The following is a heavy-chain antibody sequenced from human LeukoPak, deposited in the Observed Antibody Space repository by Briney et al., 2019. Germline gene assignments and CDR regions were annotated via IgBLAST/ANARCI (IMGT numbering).Heavy chain of an antibody. CDR3: ARGHGDYLYYFDY. J-gene: IGHJ4*02. V-gene: IGHV4-34*01. Sequence: SETLSLTCAVYGGSFSGYYWSWIRQPPGKGLEWIGEINHSGSTYYNPSLKSRVTISVDTSNSQFSLKLNSMTAADTAVYYCARGHGDYLYYFDYWGQGTLVTVSS. CDR1: GGSFSGYY. D-gene: IGHD4-17*01. CDR2: INHSGST.